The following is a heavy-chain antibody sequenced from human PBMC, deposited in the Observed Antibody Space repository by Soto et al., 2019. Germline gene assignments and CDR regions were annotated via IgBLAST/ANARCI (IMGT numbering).Heavy chain of an antibody. V-gene: IGHV3-7*01. Sequence: GGSLRLSCAASGFTFSSYWMSWVRQAPGKGLEWVANIKQDGSEKYYVDSVKGRFTISRDNAKNSLYLQMNSLRAEDTAVYYCARVKSLWFGELSPTFDYWGQGTLVTVSS. CDR2: IKQDGSEK. J-gene: IGHJ4*02. CDR1: GFTFSSYW. D-gene: IGHD3-10*01. CDR3: ARVKSLWFGELSPTFDY.